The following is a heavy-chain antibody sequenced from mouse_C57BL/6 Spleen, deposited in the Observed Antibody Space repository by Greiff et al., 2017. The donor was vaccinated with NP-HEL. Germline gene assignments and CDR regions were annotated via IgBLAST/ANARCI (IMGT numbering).Heavy chain of an antibody. J-gene: IGHJ2*01. V-gene: IGHV5-17*01. CDR1: GFTFSDYG. CDR2: ISSGSSTI. CDR3: ARNGNDYFDY. D-gene: IGHD2-1*01. Sequence: EVKVVESGGGLVKPGGSLKLSCAASGFTFSDYGMHWVRQAPEKGLEWVAYISSGSSTIYYADTVKGRFTISRDNAKNTLFLQMTSLRSEDTAMYYCARNGNDYFDYWGQGTTLTVSS.